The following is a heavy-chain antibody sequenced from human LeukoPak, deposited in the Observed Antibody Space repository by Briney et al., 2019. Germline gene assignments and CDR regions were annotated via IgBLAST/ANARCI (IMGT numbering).Heavy chain of an antibody. D-gene: IGHD6-13*01. CDR2: IKQDGSEK. CDR3: ARDSAGNDY. Sequence: PGGSLRLSCAASGFTFSTYWMSWVRQAPGQGLEWVANIKQDGSEKYYVDSVKGRFTISRDNAKNSLYLQMNSLRAEDTAMYYCARDSAGNDYWGQGTLVTVSS. V-gene: IGHV3-7*01. CDR1: GFTFSTYW. J-gene: IGHJ4*02.